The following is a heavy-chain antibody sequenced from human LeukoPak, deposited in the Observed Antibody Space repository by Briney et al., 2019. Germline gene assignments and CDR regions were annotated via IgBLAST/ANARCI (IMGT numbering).Heavy chain of an antibody. CDR3: ARDKRSYDTSGVNWFDP. CDR1: GYSIFSDYY. CDR2: ISHSGTT. Sequence: SETLSLTCAVSGYSIFSDYYWGWFRQPPGKGLEWIGSISHSGTTYYSPSLKSRVNLSVDTSKNQFSLRLSSVTAADTAVYYCARDKRSYDTSGVNWFDPWGLGTLVTVSS. J-gene: IGHJ5*02. D-gene: IGHD3-22*01. V-gene: IGHV4-38-2*02.